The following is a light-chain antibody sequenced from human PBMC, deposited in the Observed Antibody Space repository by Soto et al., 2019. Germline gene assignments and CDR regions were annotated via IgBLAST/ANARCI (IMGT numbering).Light chain of an antibody. J-gene: IGLJ2*01. CDR2: GNS. V-gene: IGLV1-40*01. Sequence: QAVVTQPPSVSGAPGQRVSIPCTGSSSNFGAGYDVHWYQQLPGTAPKLLIYGNSIRPSGVPDRFSGSKSGTSASLAITGLQADDEADYYCQSYDSSLSVVVFGGGTKLTVL. CDR1: SSNFGAGYD. CDR3: QSYDSSLSVVV.